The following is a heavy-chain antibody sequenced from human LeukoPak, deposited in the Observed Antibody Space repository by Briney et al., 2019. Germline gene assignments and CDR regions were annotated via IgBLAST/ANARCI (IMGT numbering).Heavy chain of an antibody. CDR1: GFTFSTYA. V-gene: IGHV3-64*01. CDR3: ARPSSSGWYAPFF. J-gene: IGHJ4*02. Sequence: GESLRLSCAVSGFTFSTYAMHWVRQAPGKGLEYVAAISSKGDYTHYANSVKGRSTISRDNSKNTLYLEMGSLRAEDMAVYYCARPSSSGWYAPFFWGQGTLVTVSS. D-gene: IGHD6-19*01. CDR2: ISSKGDYT.